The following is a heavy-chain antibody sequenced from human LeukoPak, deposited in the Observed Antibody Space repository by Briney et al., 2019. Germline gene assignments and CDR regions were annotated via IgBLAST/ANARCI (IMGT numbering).Heavy chain of an antibody. CDR3: ARGIRTDSSGYHQPFFDY. Sequence: PSETLSLTCAVYGGSFSGYYWSWIRQPPGKGLEWIGSIYHSGSTYYNPSLKSRVTISVDTSKNQFSLRLSSVTAADTAVYYCARGIRTDSSGYHQPFFDYWGQGTLVTVSS. J-gene: IGHJ4*02. CDR2: IYHSGST. D-gene: IGHD3-22*01. V-gene: IGHV4-34*01. CDR1: GGSFSGYY.